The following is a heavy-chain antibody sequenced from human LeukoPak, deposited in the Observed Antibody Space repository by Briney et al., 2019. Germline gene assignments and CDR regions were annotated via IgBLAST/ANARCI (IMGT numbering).Heavy chain of an antibody. Sequence: ASVKASCKASGYTFTSYYMHWVRQAPGQGLEWMGIINPSGVTTIYAQKFQGRVTVTRDTSTSTVYMELSSLRSEDTAVYYCARDLGGRSGSLDYWGQGTLVTVSS. CDR2: INPSGVTT. D-gene: IGHD3-22*01. J-gene: IGHJ4*02. V-gene: IGHV1-46*01. CDR1: GYTFTSYY. CDR3: ARDLGGRSGSLDY.